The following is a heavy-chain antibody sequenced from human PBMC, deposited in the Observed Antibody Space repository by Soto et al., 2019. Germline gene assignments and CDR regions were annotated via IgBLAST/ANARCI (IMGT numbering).Heavy chain of an antibody. CDR1: GYSFTSYW. J-gene: IGHJ6*02. CDR3: ARTRSSWLYGMDV. D-gene: IGHD6-13*01. V-gene: IGHV5-51*01. Sequence: GESLKISCKGSGYSFTSYWIGWVRQMPGKGLEWVGIIYPGDSDTRYSPSFQGQVTISADKSISTAYLQWSSLKASDTAMYYCARTRSSWLYGMDVWGQGTTVTVSS. CDR2: IYPGDSDT.